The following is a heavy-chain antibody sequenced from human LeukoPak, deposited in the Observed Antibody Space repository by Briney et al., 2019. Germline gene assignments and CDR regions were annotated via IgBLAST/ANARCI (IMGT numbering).Heavy chain of an antibody. CDR1: GFTFSDYY. D-gene: IGHD3-10*01. V-gene: IGHV3-11*01. J-gene: IGHJ4*02. CDR2: ISSSGSTI. CDR3: ASNSYYYGSGSSYDY. Sequence: VGTLRVSCAASGFTFSDYYMSWIRQAPGKGLEWVSYISSSGSTIYYADSVKGRFTISRDNAKNSLYLQMNSLRAEDTAVYYCASNSYYYGSGSSYDYWGQGTLVTVSS.